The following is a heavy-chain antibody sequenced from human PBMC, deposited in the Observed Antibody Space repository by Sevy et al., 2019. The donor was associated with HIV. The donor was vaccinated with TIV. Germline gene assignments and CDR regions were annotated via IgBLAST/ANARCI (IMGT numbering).Heavy chain of an antibody. D-gene: IGHD5-18*01. CDR3: ANAGGYSYGSTPFDY. CDR2: ISGSGGST. V-gene: IGHV3-23*01. CDR1: GFTFSSYA. J-gene: IGHJ4*02. Sequence: GGSLRVSCAASGFTFSSYAMSWVRQAPGKGLEWVSAISGSGGSTYYADSVKGRFTISRDNSKNTLYLQMNSLRAEDTAAYYCANAGGYSYGSTPFDYWGQGTLVTVSS.